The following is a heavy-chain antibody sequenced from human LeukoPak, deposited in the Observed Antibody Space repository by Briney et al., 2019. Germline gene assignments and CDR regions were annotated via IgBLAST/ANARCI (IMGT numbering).Heavy chain of an antibody. CDR2: INDSGRT. CDR1: GGSISRYY. V-gene: IGHV4-59*08. J-gene: IGHJ3*02. Sequence: SETLSLTCTVSGGSISRYYWSWIRQPPGKGLVWIGYINDSGRTKYNPSLKSRVTILLDRSKNQFSLKLSSVTAADTAIYYCARGRGYGGNYLRSFDIWGQGTMVTVSS. CDR3: ARGRGYGGNYLRSFDI. D-gene: IGHD1-26*01.